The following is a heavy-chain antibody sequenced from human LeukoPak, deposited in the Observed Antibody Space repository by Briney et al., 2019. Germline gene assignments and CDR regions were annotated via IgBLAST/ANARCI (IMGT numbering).Heavy chain of an antibody. CDR2: IKQDGSEK. D-gene: IGHD3-22*01. CDR3: ARETSITMIVVVITTAGYFDY. J-gene: IGHJ4*02. V-gene: IGHV3-7*01. Sequence: GGSLRLSCAASGFTFSSYWMSWVRQAPGKGLEWVANIKQDGSEKYYVDSVKGRFTISRDNAKNSPYLQMNSLRAEDTAVYYCARETSITMIVVVITTAGYFDYWGQGTLVTVSS. CDR1: GFTFSSYW.